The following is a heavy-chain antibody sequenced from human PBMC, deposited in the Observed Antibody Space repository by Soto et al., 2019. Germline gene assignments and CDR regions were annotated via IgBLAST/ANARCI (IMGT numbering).Heavy chain of an antibody. CDR3: ARVPHEYGGNSVVDY. CDR1: GYTFTSYG. Sequence: ASVKVSCKASGYTFTSYGISWVRQAPGQRLEWMGWINAGNGNTKYSQKFQGRVTITADESTSTAYMELSSLRSEDTAVYYCARVPHEYGGNSVVDYWGQ. V-gene: IGHV1-18*01. J-gene: IGHJ4*01. CDR2: INAGNGNT. D-gene: IGHD2-21*02.